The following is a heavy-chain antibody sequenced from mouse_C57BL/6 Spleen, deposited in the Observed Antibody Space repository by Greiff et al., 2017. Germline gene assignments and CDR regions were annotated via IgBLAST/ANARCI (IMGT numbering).Heavy chain of an antibody. V-gene: IGHV1-18*01. Sequence: VQLKQSGPELVKPGASVKIPCKASGYTFTDYNMDWVKQSHGKSLAWIGDIKPNNGGTISNQKFKGKATLTVDKSSSTAYMELRSLTSEDTAVYYCARYHYYGSSYPYWYFDVWGTGTTVTVSS. CDR2: IKPNNGGT. CDR3: ARYHYYGSSYPYWYFDV. D-gene: IGHD1-1*01. J-gene: IGHJ1*03. CDR1: GYTFTDYN.